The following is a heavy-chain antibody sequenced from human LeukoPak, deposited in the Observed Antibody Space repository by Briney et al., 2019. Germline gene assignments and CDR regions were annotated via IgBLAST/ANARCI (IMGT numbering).Heavy chain of an antibody. J-gene: IGHJ4*02. CDR3: ARDGSGGDSGFDY. Sequence: SETLSLTCTVSGYSISSGYYWGWIRQPPGKGLEWIGSIYHSGSTYYNPSLKSRVTISVDTSKNQFSLKLSSVTAAGTAVYYCARDGSGGDSGFDYWGQGTLVTVSS. CDR1: GYSISSGYY. CDR2: IYHSGST. D-gene: IGHD2-21*02. V-gene: IGHV4-38-2*02.